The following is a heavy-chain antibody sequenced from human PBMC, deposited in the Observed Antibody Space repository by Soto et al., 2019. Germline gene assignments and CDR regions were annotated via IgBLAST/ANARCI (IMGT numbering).Heavy chain of an antibody. V-gene: IGHV4-30-4*01. CDR2: IYYSGST. D-gene: IGHD3-16*01. J-gene: IGHJ4*02. CDR1: GGSISSGDYY. Sequence: PSETLSLTCTVCGGSISSGDYYWSWIRQPPGKGLEWIGYIYYSGSTYYNPSLKSRVTISVDTSKNQFSLKLSSVTAADTAVYYCARDLGGGMTLDYWGQGTLVTVSS. CDR3: ARDLGGGMTLDY.